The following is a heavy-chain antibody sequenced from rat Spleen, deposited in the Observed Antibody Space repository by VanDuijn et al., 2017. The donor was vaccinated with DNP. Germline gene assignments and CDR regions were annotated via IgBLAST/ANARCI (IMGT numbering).Heavy chain of an antibody. CDR1: GYTFTRYY. CDR3: ARRRLPYWYFDF. CDR2: INTGSGGT. Sequence: QVQLQQSGAGVAKPGSSVKISCKASGYTFTRYYITWIKQTTGQGLEYIGYINTGSGGTNYNEKFKGKATLTVDKSSTTAFMQLSSLTPDDSAVYYCARRRLPYWYFDFWGPGTMVTVSS. D-gene: IGHD1-4*01. J-gene: IGHJ1*01. V-gene: IGHV1-43*01.